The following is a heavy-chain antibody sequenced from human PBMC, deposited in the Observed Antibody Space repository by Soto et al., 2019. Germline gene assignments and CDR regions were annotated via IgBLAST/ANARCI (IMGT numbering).Heavy chain of an antibody. V-gene: IGHV1-69*01. D-gene: IGHD3-16*01. J-gene: IGHJ6*02. CDR1: GGTFSKYA. CDR3: ARGETYLGV. CDR2: IIPIFATA. Sequence: QVQLVQSGAEVKRPRSSVKVSCKSSGGTFSKYAITWVRQAPGQGLEWMGGIIPIFATAKYAQKFQGRVSITADESTSTAHMELSSLRSEDTAVYYCARGETYLGVGGQGTTVTVSS.